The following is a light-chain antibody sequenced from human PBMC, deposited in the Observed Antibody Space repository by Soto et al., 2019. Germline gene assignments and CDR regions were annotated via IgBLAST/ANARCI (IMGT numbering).Light chain of an antibody. V-gene: IGKV3-20*01. Sequence: EIVLTQSPGNLSLSPGERATLSCRASQSVSRTYLVWYQQKRGQAPRLLIHGTSNRATGTPDRFSGSGSVTDFTLTISRLEPEDLAVYYCQQYAGSPRTFGQGTKVEIK. CDR3: QQYAGSPRT. J-gene: IGKJ1*01. CDR1: QSVSRTY. CDR2: GTS.